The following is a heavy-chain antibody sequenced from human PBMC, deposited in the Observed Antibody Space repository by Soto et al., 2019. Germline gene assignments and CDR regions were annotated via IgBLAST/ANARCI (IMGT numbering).Heavy chain of an antibody. CDR2: IGESGTPT. J-gene: IGHJ6*02. V-gene: IGHV3-23*01. CDR1: GFTFSIYA. D-gene: IGHD5-18*01. CDR3: ARYIPGVRYYRMDV. Sequence: HPGGSLRLSCAASGFTFSIYAMKWFRQAPGKGLEWVSLIGESGTPTYYADSVKGRFTISRDNSGNTLFLEMYSLRAEDTAVYYCARYIPGVRYYRMDVWGQGTTVTVSS.